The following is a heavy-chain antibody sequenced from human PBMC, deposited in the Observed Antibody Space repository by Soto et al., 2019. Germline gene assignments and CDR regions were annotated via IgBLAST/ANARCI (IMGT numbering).Heavy chain of an antibody. CDR1: GGSFSGYY. D-gene: IGHD6-19*01. CDR2: INHSGST. J-gene: IGHJ6*02. V-gene: IGHV4-34*01. CDR3: ARPTRQWLGLRYYYGMDV. Sequence: SETLSLTCAVYGGSFSGYYWSWIRQPPGKGLEWIGEINHSGSTNYNPSLKSRVTISVDTSKNQFSLKLSSVTAADTAVYYCARPTRQWLGLRYYYGMDVWGQGT.